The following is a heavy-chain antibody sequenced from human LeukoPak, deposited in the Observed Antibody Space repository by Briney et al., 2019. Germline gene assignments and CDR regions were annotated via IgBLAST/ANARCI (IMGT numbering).Heavy chain of an antibody. D-gene: IGHD6-13*01. Sequence: ASVKVSCKASGYTFTAYYMHWVRQAPGQGLEWMGWINPNSGGTNYAQKFQGRVTMTRDTSISTAYMELSRLRSDDTAVYYCARAYSSSWYWNWFDPWGQGTLVTVSS. CDR3: ARAYSSSWYWNWFDP. CDR2: INPNSGGT. J-gene: IGHJ5*02. V-gene: IGHV1-2*02. CDR1: GYTFTAYY.